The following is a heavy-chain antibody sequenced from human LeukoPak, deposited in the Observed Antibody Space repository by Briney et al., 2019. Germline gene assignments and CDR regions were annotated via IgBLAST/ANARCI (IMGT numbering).Heavy chain of an antibody. CDR2: IRYDGSNK. CDR1: GFTFNSYG. Sequence: GGSLRLSCAASGFTFNSYGMHWVRQAPGKGLEWVAFIRYDGSNKYYADSVKGRFTISRDNSKNTLYLQMNSLRAEDTAVYYCAKDMEDSSAWHFDYWGQGTLVTVSS. D-gene: IGHD3-22*01. V-gene: IGHV3-30*02. J-gene: IGHJ4*02. CDR3: AKDMEDSSAWHFDY.